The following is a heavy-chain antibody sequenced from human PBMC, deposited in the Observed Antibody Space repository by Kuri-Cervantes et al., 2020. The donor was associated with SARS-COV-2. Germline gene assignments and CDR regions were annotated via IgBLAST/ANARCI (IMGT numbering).Heavy chain of an antibody. CDR3: ARGVVTIYGFLVLLPAPGWLDP. Sequence: GSLRLSCGVYGGSFSDYYWTWIRKPPMKGLEWIGEINHTGSATYNPSLKSRVTISVDTSKNLFSLKLTSVTAADTAVYFCARGVVTIYGFLVLLPAPGWLDPWGQGTLVTVSS. V-gene: IGHV4-34*01. D-gene: IGHD3-3*01. CDR2: INHTGSA. CDR1: GGSFSDYY. J-gene: IGHJ5*02.